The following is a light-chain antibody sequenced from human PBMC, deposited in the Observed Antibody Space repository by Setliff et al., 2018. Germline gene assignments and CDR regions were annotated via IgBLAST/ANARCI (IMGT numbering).Light chain of an antibody. V-gene: IGLV1-44*01. CDR1: SSNIGGNT. Sequence: QSVLTQPPSTSWTPGQRVTISCSGSSSNIGGNTVNWYQQLPGTAPRLLIFSNNDRPSGVSNRFTGSKSGTSASLTISGLQSEDEGDYYCAAWDDSLTGSYVFGTGTKVTVL. J-gene: IGLJ1*01. CDR2: SNN. CDR3: AAWDDSLTGSYV.